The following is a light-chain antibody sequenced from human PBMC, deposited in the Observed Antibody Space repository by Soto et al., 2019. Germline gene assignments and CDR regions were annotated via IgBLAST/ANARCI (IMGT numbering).Light chain of an antibody. J-gene: IGLJ3*02. CDR2: LNSDGSH. Sequence: QPVLTQSPSASASLGTSVKLTCTLSSGHSNYAIAWHQQQPEKGPRYLMKLNSDGSHTKGDGIPDRFSGSSSGAERYLTIYSVQADDEADYYCQTWGTGTWVFGGGTKLTVL. CDR1: SGHSNYA. V-gene: IGLV4-69*01. CDR3: QTWGTGTWV.